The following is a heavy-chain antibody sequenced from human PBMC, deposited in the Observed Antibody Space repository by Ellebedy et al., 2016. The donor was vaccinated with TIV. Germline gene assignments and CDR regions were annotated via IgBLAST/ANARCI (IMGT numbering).Heavy chain of an antibody. V-gene: IGHV1-3*01. Sequence: AASVKVSCKASGYTFTTYAVHWVRQAPGQRLEWMGWINGDNGNTKYSQNFQGRVTISRDTSASTVYMEVTSLRSEDTAVYYCAREIHRGSSWYDYWGQGTLVTVSS. J-gene: IGHJ4*02. CDR3: AREIHRGSSWYDY. CDR1: GYTFTTYA. CDR2: INGDNGNT. D-gene: IGHD6-13*01.